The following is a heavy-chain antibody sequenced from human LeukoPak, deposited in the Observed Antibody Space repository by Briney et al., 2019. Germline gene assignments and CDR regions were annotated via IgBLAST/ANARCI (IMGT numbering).Heavy chain of an antibody. J-gene: IGHJ4*02. Sequence: PSETLSLTCTVSGGFISSYFWSWVRQPPGKGLEWIGYISYSGSTNYNPSLKSRLTISVQTSKTQFSLKLSSVTAADTAVYYCARGYYDILSGYQFDLWGQGTLVTVSS. CDR3: ARGYYDILSGYQFDL. CDR1: GGFISSYF. D-gene: IGHD3-9*01. CDR2: ISYSGST. V-gene: IGHV4-59*01.